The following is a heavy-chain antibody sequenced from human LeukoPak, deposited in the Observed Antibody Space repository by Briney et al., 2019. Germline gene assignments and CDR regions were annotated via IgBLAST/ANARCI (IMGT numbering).Heavy chain of an antibody. CDR3: ARELGDIVASDAFDI. D-gene: IGHD5-12*01. Sequence: ASVKVSCKASGYTFTSYDINWVRQATGQGLEWMGWMNPNSGNTGYAQKFQGRVTITADESTSTAYMELSSLRAEDTAVYYCARELGDIVASDAFDIWGQGTMVTVSS. J-gene: IGHJ3*02. CDR1: GYTFTSYD. V-gene: IGHV1-8*01. CDR2: MNPNSGNT.